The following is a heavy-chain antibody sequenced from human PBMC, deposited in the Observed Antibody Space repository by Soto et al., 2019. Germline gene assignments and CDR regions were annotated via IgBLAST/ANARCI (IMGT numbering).Heavy chain of an antibody. J-gene: IGHJ5*02. Sequence: QGREWMGWISAYNGNTNYAQKLQGRVTMTTDTSTSTAYMELRSLRSDDTAVYYCARIRYCSSTSCYVSWFDPWGQGTLVTVSS. CDR2: ISAYNGNT. D-gene: IGHD2-2*01. CDR3: ARIRYCSSTSCYVSWFDP. V-gene: IGHV1-18*01.